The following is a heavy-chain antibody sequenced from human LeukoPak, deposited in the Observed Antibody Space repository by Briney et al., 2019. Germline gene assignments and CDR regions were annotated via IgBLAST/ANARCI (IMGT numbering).Heavy chain of an antibody. CDR1: GGSISSYY. J-gene: IGHJ4*01. CDR3: ASGDYGAGSPVMRY. Sequence: SETLSLTCTVSGGSISSYYWSWIRQPPGKGLEWIGNIDYSGTTKYNPSLKSRVTISIDTSTDQFSLKLSSVTAADTAVYYCASGDYGAGSPVMRYWGHGTLVIVSS. CDR2: IDYSGTT. D-gene: IGHD3-10*01. V-gene: IGHV4-59*01.